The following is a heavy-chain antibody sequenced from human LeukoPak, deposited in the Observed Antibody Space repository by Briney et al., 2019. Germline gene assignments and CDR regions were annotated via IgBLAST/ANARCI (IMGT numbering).Heavy chain of an antibody. CDR3: ARDEMATIDY. CDR1: GFTFSTHA. J-gene: IGHJ4*02. CDR2: ISGSGGST. D-gene: IGHD5-24*01. V-gene: IGHV3-23*01. Sequence: GSLRLSRAASGFTFSTHAMSWVRQAPGKGLEWVSVISGSGGSTYYGDSVKGRFTISRDNSKNTLYLQMNSLRAEDTAVYYCARDEMATIDYWGQGTLVTVSS.